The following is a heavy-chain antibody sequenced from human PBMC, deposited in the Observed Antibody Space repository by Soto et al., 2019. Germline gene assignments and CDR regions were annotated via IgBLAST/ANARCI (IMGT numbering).Heavy chain of an antibody. D-gene: IGHD5-12*01. V-gene: IGHV3-9*01. J-gene: IGHJ3*02. CDR3: AKDQSSGYGFDWDAFDI. CDR1: GFTFDDYA. Sequence: SLRLSCAASGFTFDDYAMHWVRQAPGKGLEWVSGISWNSGSIGYADSVKGRFTISRDNAKNSLYLQMNSLRAEDTALYYCAKDQSSGYGFDWDAFDIWGQGTMVTVSS. CDR2: ISWNSGSI.